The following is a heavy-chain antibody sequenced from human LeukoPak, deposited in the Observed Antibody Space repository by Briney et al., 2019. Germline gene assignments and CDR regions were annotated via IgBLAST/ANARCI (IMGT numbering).Heavy chain of an antibody. V-gene: IGHV3-23*01. Sequence: GGSLRLSCSASGFTFSSYAMYWVRQAPGKGLEWVSVVRGSGGTTYYADSVKGRFTISRDNSKNTLYLQMNSLRAEDTAVYYCARDARDGYGGNPFDYWGQGTLVTVSS. D-gene: IGHD4-23*01. CDR1: GFTFSSYA. CDR3: ARDARDGYGGNPFDY. J-gene: IGHJ4*02. CDR2: VRGSGGTT.